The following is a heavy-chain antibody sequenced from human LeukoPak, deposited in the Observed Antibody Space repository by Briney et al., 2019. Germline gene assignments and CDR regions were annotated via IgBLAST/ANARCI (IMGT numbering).Heavy chain of an antibody. J-gene: IGHJ4*02. CDR3: ARVLRYFGTPDY. D-gene: IGHD3-9*01. V-gene: IGHV1-2*02. Sequence: ASVKVSCKTSGYTFTGYYVHWVRQAPGQGLEWMGWINPNSGDTNYAQKFQGRVTMTRDTSISTAYMELSSLRSDDTAVYYCARVLRYFGTPDYWGQGTLVTVSS. CDR2: INPNSGDT. CDR1: GYTFTGYY.